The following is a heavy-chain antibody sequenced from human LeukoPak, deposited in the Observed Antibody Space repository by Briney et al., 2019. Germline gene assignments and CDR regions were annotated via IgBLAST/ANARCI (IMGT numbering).Heavy chain of an antibody. CDR1: GFTFSGYA. CDR2: ISGSGGST. CDR3: AKDRGGRLATFDY. D-gene: IGHD5-12*01. V-gene: IGHV3-23*01. Sequence: PGGSLRLSCAASGFTFSGYAMSWVRQAPGKGLEWVSAISGSGGSTYYADSVKGRFTISRDNSKNTLYLQMNSLRAEDTAVYYCAKDRGGRLATFDYWGQGTLVTVSS. J-gene: IGHJ4*02.